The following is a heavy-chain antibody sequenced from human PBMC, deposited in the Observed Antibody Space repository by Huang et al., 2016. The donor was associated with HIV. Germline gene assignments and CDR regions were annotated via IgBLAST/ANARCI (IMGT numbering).Heavy chain of an antibody. CDR3: AREALRPGAGIKGYFDY. D-gene: IGHD6-19*01. Sequence: VQLQESAPGLVKPSQPLSLTCTVSGGPINSVTYYGSWIRQPAGKGLEWIGHIYTSGSTNHNPARKSRVSISVETSKNQCSLKLSSVTAADTAVYYCAREALRPGAGIKGYFDYWGPGTRVTVSS. V-gene: IGHV4-61*09. CDR2: IYTSGST. J-gene: IGHJ4*02. CDR1: GGPINSVTYY.